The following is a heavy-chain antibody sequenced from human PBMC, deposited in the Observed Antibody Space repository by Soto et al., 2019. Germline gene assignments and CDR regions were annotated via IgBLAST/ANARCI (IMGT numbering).Heavy chain of an antibody. CDR1: GFTFSSYA. CDR3: VSFEAIGS. CDR2: IRGNGGRK. Sequence: PGGSLRLSCAASGFTFSSYAMSWVRQAPGKGLEWVSDIRGNGGRKYYMESAKGRITISRDNAKNSLFLQMNSLRVEDTAVYYCVSFEAIGSWGQGTLVTVSS. V-gene: IGHV3-23*01. J-gene: IGHJ4*02.